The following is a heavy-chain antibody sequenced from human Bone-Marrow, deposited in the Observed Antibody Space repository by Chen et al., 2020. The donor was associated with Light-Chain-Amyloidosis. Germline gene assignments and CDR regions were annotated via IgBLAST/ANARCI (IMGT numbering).Heavy chain of an antibody. CDR1: GFTFSDYW. J-gene: IGHJ4*02. CDR3: ARHIVWGAPDY. D-gene: IGHD3-16*01. Sequence: EVQLVESGGGLVQPGGSLRLSCEAPGFTFSDYWMSWVRQAPGKGLEWVANIKQDTSEKYYVDSVKGRFTISRDNAKDSLYLQMSSLRAEDTAMYYCARHIVWGAPDYWGQGTLVTVSS. V-gene: IGHV3-7*03. CDR2: IKQDTSEK.